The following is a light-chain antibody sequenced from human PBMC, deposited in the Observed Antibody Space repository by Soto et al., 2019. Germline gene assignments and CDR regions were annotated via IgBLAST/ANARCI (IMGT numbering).Light chain of an antibody. CDR1: SSDVGAYNY. CDR3: SSFTRSNTFV. V-gene: IGLV2-14*01. J-gene: IGLJ1*01. CDR2: XXX. Sequence: QSALTQPASVSGSPGQSITISCTGTSSDVGAYNYVSWYQQHPGKAPKLMLYXXXNXXSXVXNRFSGSKSGNTASLTISGLQAEDEADYYCSSFTRSNTFVFGAGTKAT.